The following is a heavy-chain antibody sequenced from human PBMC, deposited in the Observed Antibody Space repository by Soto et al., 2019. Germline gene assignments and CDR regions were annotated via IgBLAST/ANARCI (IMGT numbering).Heavy chain of an antibody. Sequence: PSETQSLTCAVYGGSFSGYYWSWIRQPPGKGLEWIGEINHSGSTNYNPSLKSRVTISVDTSKNQFSLKLSSVTAADTAVYYCARGTAYYDFWSGYSSSPYYYGMDVWGQGTTVTVS. CDR3: ARGTAYYDFWSGYSSSPYYYGMDV. CDR1: GGSFSGYY. J-gene: IGHJ6*02. V-gene: IGHV4-34*01. D-gene: IGHD3-3*01. CDR2: INHSGST.